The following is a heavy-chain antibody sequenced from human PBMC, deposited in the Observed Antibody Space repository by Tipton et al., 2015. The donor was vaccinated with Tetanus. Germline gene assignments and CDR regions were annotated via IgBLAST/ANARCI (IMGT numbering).Heavy chain of an antibody. V-gene: IGHV3-23*01. J-gene: IGHJ3*01. CDR2: ISGSGDRI. Sequence: SLRLSCAASGMTLSYFAMSWVRQAPGQGLERVSGISGSGDRIFYADSVKGRFTISRDNAKNTLYLQMNSLRAEDTAIYYCAKDLGDVFQGAFDVWGPGTTDTVSS. D-gene: IGHD3-16*01. CDR3: AKDLGDVFQGAFDV. CDR1: GMTLSYFA.